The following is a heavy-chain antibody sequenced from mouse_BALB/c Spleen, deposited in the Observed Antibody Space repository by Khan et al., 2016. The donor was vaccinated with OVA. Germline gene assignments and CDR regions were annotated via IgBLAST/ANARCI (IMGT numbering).Heavy chain of an antibody. Sequence: QVQLQQPGTELVKPGASVKLSCKASGYTFTNYDINWVRQRPEQGLEWIGWIFPGDDSTKYNEKFKGKATLTTDKSSNTAYMQLSRLTSEDSAVYCCARHYYGSNLYWYVDVWGAGTTVTVSS. CDR1: GYTFTNYD. CDR3: ARHYYGSNLYWYVDV. CDR2: IFPGDDST. J-gene: IGHJ1*01. D-gene: IGHD1-1*01. V-gene: IGHV1-85*01.